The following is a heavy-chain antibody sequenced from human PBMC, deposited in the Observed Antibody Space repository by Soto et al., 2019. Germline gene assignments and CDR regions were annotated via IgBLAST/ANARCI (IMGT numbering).Heavy chain of an antibody. V-gene: IGHV3-30-3*01. D-gene: IGHD5-12*01. CDR3: ARDYYRFNSGYGFSMDV. CDR1: GFTFSSYA. CDR2: ISYDGSNK. J-gene: IGHJ6*02. Sequence: GGSLRLSCATSGFTFSSYAMHWVRQAPGKGLEWVAVISYDGSNKYYADSVKGRFTISRDNSKNTLYLQMNSLRAEDTAVYYCARDYYRFNSGYGFSMDVWGQGTTVTVSS.